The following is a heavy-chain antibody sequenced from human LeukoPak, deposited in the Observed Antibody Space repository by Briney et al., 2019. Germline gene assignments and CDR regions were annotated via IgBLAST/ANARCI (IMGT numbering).Heavy chain of an antibody. V-gene: IGHV4-39*01. Sequence: PSETVSLTCTVSGGSMSRSRYYWGCIRQPPGKGLERIGSINYSGSTYYNPSLKSRVTISVDTSKNQFSVELRSATAADTAVYYCARQSTLDGIIPVDYYYMDVWGKGTTVTVSS. D-gene: IGHD2-2*01. CDR1: GGSMSRSRYY. CDR3: ARQSTLDGIIPVDYYYMDV. J-gene: IGHJ6*03. CDR2: INYSGST.